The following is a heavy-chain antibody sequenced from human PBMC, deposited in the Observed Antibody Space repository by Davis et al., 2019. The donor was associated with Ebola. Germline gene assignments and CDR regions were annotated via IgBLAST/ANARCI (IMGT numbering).Heavy chain of an antibody. J-gene: IGHJ4*02. Sequence: LRLSCTVSGGSISSGDYYWSWIRQHPGQGLEWFGYIYFSGSTYYNPSLKSRVTISVDRSKNQFSLKLSSVTAADTAVYYCARRIGTLDYWGQGTLVTVSS. V-gene: IGHV4-31*03. CDR3: ARRIGTLDY. D-gene: IGHD1-26*01. CDR1: GGSISSGDYY. CDR2: IYFSGST.